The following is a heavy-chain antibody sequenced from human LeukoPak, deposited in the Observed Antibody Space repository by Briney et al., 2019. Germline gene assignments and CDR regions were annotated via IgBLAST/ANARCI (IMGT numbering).Heavy chain of an antibody. J-gene: IGHJ6*03. CDR2: TYHSGST. D-gene: IGHD2-15*01. V-gene: IGHV4-34*01. CDR1: GGSFSGYY. Sequence: SETLSLTCAVYGGSFSGYYWSWIRQSPGKGLEWIGETYHSGSTNYNPSLKSRVTISLDTSKNQFSLKLSSVTAADTAVYYCARGRRIVVVLGATRAHRDYYMDVWGKGTTVTVSS. CDR3: ARGRRIVVVLGATRAHRDYYMDV.